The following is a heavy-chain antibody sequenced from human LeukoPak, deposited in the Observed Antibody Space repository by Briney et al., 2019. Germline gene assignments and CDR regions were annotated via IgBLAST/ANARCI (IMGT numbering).Heavy chain of an antibody. V-gene: IGHV5-51*01. J-gene: IGHJ4*02. CDR1: GYTFSSYW. Sequence: GESLRISCKGSGYTFSSYWIGWVRQMPGKGLEWMGIIYPGDSDTRYSPSLQGQVTISVDTSIGTAYLQWSSLKASDTVIYYCARQNDFRLDYWGQGTLVTVSS. D-gene: IGHD3-3*01. CDR2: IYPGDSDT. CDR3: ARQNDFRLDY.